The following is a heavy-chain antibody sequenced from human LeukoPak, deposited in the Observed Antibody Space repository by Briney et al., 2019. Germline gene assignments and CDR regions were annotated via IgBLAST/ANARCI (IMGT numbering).Heavy chain of an antibody. D-gene: IGHD3-9*01. CDR3: ASSRKDILTGFRATGTDY. V-gene: IGHV3-66*01. CDR2: IYSGGST. CDR1: GFTVSSNY. Sequence: PWGVLRLSCAASGFTVSSNYMSWVRQAPGKGLEWVSVIYSGGSTYYADSVKGRFTISRDNSKNTLYLQMNSLRAEDTAVYYCASSRKDILTGFRATGTDYWGQGTLVTVSS. J-gene: IGHJ4*02.